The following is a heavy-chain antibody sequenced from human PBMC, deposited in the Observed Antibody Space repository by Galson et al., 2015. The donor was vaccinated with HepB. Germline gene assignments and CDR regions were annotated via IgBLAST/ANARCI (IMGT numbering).Heavy chain of an antibody. CDR3: ARETSRIVFHAFDI. CDR2: IQHVGSPI. V-gene: IGHV3-33*01. CDR1: GLTFRRSG. J-gene: IGHJ3*02. Sequence: SLRLSCAASGLTFRRSGMHWVRQAPGKGLEWLVVIQHVGSPIRYADPVKGRFTVSRDNSKNTLYLEMNNLRAEDTAVYYCARETSRIVFHAFDIWGQGTMVTVSS. D-gene: IGHD2-21*01.